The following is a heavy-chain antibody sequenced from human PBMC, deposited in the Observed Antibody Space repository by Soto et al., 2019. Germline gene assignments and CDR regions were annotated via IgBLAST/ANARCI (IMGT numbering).Heavy chain of an antibody. Sequence: EVQLLESGGGLVQPGGSLRLSCAASGFTFSSYAMSWVRQAPGQGLEWVSGISGSGGGAYYADAVRGRFTISRDNSKNTLYLQMNSLRAEDTAVYSCAKFQRYFSSGSCFYFYYMEVWGKGTTVTVAS. V-gene: IGHV3-23*01. J-gene: IGHJ6*03. CDR1: GFTFSSYA. CDR2: ISGSGGGA. CDR3: AKFQRYFSSGSCFYFYYMEV. D-gene: IGHD2-15*01.